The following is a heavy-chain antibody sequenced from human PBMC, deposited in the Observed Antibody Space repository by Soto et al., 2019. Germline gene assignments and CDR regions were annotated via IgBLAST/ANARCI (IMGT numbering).Heavy chain of an antibody. CDR2: ISGSGGST. Sequence: GGSLRLSCAASGFTFSSYAMSWVRQALGKGLEWVSAISGSGGSTYYADSVKGRFTISRDNSKNTLYLQMNSLRAEDTAVYYCAKDRGSDDYGDYGAFDIWGQGTMVTVSS. D-gene: IGHD4-17*01. J-gene: IGHJ3*02. CDR1: GFTFSSYA. CDR3: AKDRGSDDYGDYGAFDI. V-gene: IGHV3-23*01.